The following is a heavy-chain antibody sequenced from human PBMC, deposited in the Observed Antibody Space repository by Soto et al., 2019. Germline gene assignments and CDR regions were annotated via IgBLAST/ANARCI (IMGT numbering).Heavy chain of an antibody. V-gene: IGHV3-48*02. Sequence: GGPLRVPYAAFWVTFSSFSMNWVRQAPGKGLEWVSYISSSNRTINYADSVKGRFIISRDNAKNSLYLQMHSLRDEDTAVYYCAREGWPLLQTGMDVWGQGTTVTVSS. CDR3: AREGWPLLQTGMDV. CDR1: WVTFSSFS. D-gene: IGHD2-15*01. J-gene: IGHJ6*02. CDR2: ISSSNRTI.